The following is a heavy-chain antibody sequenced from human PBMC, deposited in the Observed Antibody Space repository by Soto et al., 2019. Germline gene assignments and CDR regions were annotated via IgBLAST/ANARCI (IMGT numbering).Heavy chain of an antibody. CDR3: ARVVAGAFAI. V-gene: IGHV4-59*01. CDR1: RDSLDSYY. J-gene: IGHJ3*02. D-gene: IGHD2-21*01. CDR2: IYYSGST. Sequence: SGTLALTRTVPRDSLDSYYWSWIRQPPGKGLEWIGYIYYSGSTNYNPSLKSRVTISVDTSKNQFSLKLSSVTAADTVVWCCARVVAGAFAIWCQWTMVT.